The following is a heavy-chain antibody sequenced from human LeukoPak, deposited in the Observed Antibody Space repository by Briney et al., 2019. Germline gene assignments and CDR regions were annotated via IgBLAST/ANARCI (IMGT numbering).Heavy chain of an antibody. D-gene: IGHD6-19*01. Sequence: PGGSLRLSCAASGFTFSHYWMSWVRQAPGKGLEWVANINQDGSEKYYVDSLKGRFTISRDNAEHSLYLQTNNLRAEDTAVYYCARGDKFSGDYWGRGTLVTVSS. CDR1: GFTFSHYW. J-gene: IGHJ4*02. V-gene: IGHV3-7*04. CDR2: INQDGSEK. CDR3: ARGDKFSGDY.